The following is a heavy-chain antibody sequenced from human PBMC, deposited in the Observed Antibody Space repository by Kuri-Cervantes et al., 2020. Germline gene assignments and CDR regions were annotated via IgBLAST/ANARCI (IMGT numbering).Heavy chain of an antibody. CDR1: GFTFTNYA. CDR2: IRGSGGST. D-gene: IGHD1-26*01. CDR3: ARPAGGSSQIEYDTFDI. Sequence: GGSLRLSCAASGFTFTNYAMAWVRQAPGKGLEWVSAIRGSGGSTYSADSVKGRFTISRDNSKNTLYLRMNSLRAEDTAVYYCARPAGGSSQIEYDTFDIWGQGSMVTVSS. J-gene: IGHJ3*02. V-gene: IGHV3-23*01.